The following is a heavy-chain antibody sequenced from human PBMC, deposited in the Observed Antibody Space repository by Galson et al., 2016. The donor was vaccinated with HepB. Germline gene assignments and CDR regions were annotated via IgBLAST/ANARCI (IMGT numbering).Heavy chain of an antibody. J-gene: IGHJ6*02. Sequence: LRLSCAASGFTFSSYAMHWVRQAPGKGLEWVAVISYDGSNKYYADSVKGRFTISRDNSKNTLYLQMNSLRAEDTAVYYCAREVVPAANGYYYYCGMDVWGQGTTVTVSS. CDR1: GFTFSSYA. D-gene: IGHD2-2*01. V-gene: IGHV3-30-3*01. CDR2: ISYDGSNK. CDR3: AREVVPAANGYYYYCGMDV.